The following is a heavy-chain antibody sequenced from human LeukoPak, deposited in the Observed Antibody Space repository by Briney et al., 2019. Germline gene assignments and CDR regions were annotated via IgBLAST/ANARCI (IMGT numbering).Heavy chain of an antibody. J-gene: IGHJ4*02. V-gene: IGHV4-61*01. Sequence: SETLSLTCTVSGGSVTNSYYWSWIRQPPGKELEWIGYIYYSGSTNYNPSLKSRVTISVDTSKNQFSLKLSSVTAADTAVYYCARVGAQKGSDYWGQGTLVTVSS. D-gene: IGHD1-26*01. CDR1: GGSVTNSYY. CDR3: ARVGAQKGSDY. CDR2: IYYSGST.